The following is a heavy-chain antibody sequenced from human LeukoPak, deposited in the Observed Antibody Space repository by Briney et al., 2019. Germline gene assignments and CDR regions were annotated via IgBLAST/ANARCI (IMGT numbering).Heavy chain of an antibody. V-gene: IGHV3-30*02. D-gene: IGHD1-1*01. J-gene: IGHJ6*02. CDR1: RFTFSTYG. Sequence: VQPGGSLRLSCAASRFTFSTYGMHWVRQAPGKGLEWVAFIRYDGSNKHYADSVKGRFTISRDNSKNTLYLQMNSLRAEDTAVYYCARGQLEVDYYGMDVWGQGTTVTVSS. CDR3: ARGQLEVDYYGMDV. CDR2: IRYDGSNK.